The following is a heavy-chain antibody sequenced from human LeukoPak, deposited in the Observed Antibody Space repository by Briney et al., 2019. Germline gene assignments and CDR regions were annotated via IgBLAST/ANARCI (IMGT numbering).Heavy chain of an antibody. D-gene: IGHD4-23*01. J-gene: IGHJ5*02. CDR3: AREGNTNSLWVKWFDP. V-gene: IGHV3-48*01. CDR2: ISSTGNTI. CDR1: GFTFSSYS. Sequence: GGSLRLSCAASGFTFSSYSMNWVRQAPGKGLEWVSYISSTGNTIYYADSVKGRFTISRDNSKNTLYLQMDSLRAEDAAIYYCAREGNTNSLWVKWFDPWGQGTLVTVSS.